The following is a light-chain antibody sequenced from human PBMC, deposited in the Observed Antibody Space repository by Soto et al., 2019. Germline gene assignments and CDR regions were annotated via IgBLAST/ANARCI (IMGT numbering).Light chain of an antibody. CDR1: ESLVHSDGKTY. CDR3: MQASQLRT. J-gene: IGKJ1*01. Sequence: IVLTQTPLSSAVTLGQPASFSCGSSESLVHSDGKTYLGWLHLRPGQPPRLLIYQICRRPPGVPDRFSGSGAGTNFTLKISRVEPEDVGIFYCMQASQLRTFGQGTKVEIK. V-gene: IGKV2-24*01. CDR2: QIC.